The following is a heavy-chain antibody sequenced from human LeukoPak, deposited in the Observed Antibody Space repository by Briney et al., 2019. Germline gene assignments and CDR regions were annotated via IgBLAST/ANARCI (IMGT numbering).Heavy chain of an antibody. J-gene: IGHJ6*04. CDR1: GFTFSRYE. D-gene: IGHD3-10*02. Sequence: GGSLTLSCTPSGFTFSRYEMNWVRQAPGKGLEWVSYISSSGSTIYYADSVKGRFTISRDNAKNSLYLQMNSLRAEDTAVYYCAELGITMIGGVWGKGTTVTISS. V-gene: IGHV3-48*03. CDR2: ISSSGSTI. CDR3: AELGITMIGGV.